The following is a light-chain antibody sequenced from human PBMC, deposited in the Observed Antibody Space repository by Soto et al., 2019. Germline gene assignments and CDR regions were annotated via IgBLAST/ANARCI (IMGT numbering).Light chain of an antibody. CDR1: QSVLYSSNNKNY. J-gene: IGKJ4*01. CDR3: QQYYSTPRLT. Sequence: DIVMTQSPDSLAVSLGERATINCKSSQSVLYSSNNKNYLAWYQHKPGQLPKLLIYWASTRESGVPDRFRGSGSGTDFTLTISSLQAEDVAVYYCQQYYSTPRLTFGGGTKVEIK. V-gene: IGKV4-1*01. CDR2: WAS.